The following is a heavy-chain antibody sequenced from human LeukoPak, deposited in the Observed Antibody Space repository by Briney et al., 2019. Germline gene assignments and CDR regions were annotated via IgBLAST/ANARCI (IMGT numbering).Heavy chain of an antibody. CDR3: ARPPKSYGSGSFDY. J-gene: IGHJ4*02. CDR1: GFTFSSYA. Sequence: GGSLRLSCAASGFTFSSYAMHWVRQAPGKGLEWVAVISYDGSSKYYADSVKGRFTISRDNSKNTLYLQMNSLRAEDTAVYYCARPPKSYGSGSFDYWGQGTLVTVSS. V-gene: IGHV3-30*04. D-gene: IGHD3-10*01. CDR2: ISYDGSSK.